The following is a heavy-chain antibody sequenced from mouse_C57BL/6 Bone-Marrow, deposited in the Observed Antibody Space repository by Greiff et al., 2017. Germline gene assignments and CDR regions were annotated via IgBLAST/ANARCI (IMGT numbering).Heavy chain of an antibody. CDR2: IDPENGDT. J-gene: IGHJ3*01. V-gene: IGHV14-4*01. D-gene: IGHD1-1*01. CDR1: GFNIKDDY. CDR3: IKGHGSYGSSPWFAY. Sequence: VQLQQSGAELVRPGASVKLSCTASGFNIKDDYMHWVKQRPEQGLEWIGWIDPENGDTEYASKFQGKATITAATSSNTAYLQLSSLTSEHTAVYYCIKGHGSYGSSPWFAYWGQGTLVTVSA.